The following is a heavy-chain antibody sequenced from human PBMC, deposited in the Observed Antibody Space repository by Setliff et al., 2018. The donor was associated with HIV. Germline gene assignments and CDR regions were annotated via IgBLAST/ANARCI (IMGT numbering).Heavy chain of an antibody. CDR3: ARDSSASRTPPLH. V-gene: IGHV1-18*04. CDR2: ISTYTGDI. Sequence: ASVKVSCKASGYSFATYGIHWVRRAPGQGLEWMAWISTYTGDINYSENFHWRLTLTTDTSTNTAYMELRHLRSDDTALYYCARDSSASRTPPLHWGQGTLVTVSS. J-gene: IGHJ4*02. CDR1: GYSFATYG.